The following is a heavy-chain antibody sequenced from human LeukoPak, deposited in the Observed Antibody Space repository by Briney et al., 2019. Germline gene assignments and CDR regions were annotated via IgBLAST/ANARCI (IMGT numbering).Heavy chain of an antibody. J-gene: IGHJ6*03. CDR3: AKDSLDSTYYYYMDV. Sequence: PGGSLRLSCAASGFTFDDYTMHWVRQAPGKGPEWVSLISWDGGSTYYADSVKGRFTISRDNSKNSLYLQMNSLRTEDTALYYCAKDSLDSTYYYYMDVWGKGTTVTVSS. D-gene: IGHD3-9*01. CDR2: ISWDGGST. CDR1: GFTFDDYT. V-gene: IGHV3-43*01.